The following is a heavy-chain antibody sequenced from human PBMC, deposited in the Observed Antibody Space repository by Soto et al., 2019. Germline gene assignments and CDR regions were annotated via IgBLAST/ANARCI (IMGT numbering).Heavy chain of an antibody. Sequence: ASVKVSFKASGYTFRSYGIRWVRQAPGQGLEWVGWISAYNGDTHYAPKFQDRITLTTETSTDTAYMELRSLGLDDTAVYYCARDWSRYYDNSGLIWFYWGQGSLVTVSS. J-gene: IGHJ4*02. D-gene: IGHD3-22*01. V-gene: IGHV1-18*04. CDR1: GYTFRSYG. CDR2: ISAYNGDT. CDR3: ARDWSRYYDNSGLIWFY.